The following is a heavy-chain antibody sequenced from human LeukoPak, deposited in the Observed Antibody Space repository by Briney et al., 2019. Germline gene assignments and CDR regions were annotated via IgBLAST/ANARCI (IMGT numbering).Heavy chain of an antibody. CDR2: ISSSSSYT. J-gene: IGHJ4*02. Sequence: PGGSLRLSCAASGFTFSDYCMSWIRQAPGKGLEWVSYISSSSSYTSYADSVKGRFTIFRDNAKNSLYLQMNSLRAEDTAVYYCARDLTFGGVIVTGYFDYWGQGTLVTVSS. D-gene: IGHD3-16*02. CDR1: GFTFSDYC. CDR3: ARDLTFGGVIVTGYFDY. V-gene: IGHV3-11*06.